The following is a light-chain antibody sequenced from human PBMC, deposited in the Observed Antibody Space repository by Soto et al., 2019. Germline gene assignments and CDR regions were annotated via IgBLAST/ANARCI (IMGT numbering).Light chain of an antibody. Sequence: QPVLTQTPSASASLGASVKLTCILSSGHSSNAIVWHQQQPEQGPRYLMKVSSDGSHSKGDGIPDRFSGSSSGAERYLTISSLQSEDEADYYCQTWGTGIWVFGGETKVTVL. CDR2: VSSDGSH. V-gene: IGLV4-69*01. J-gene: IGLJ3*02. CDR1: SGHSSNA. CDR3: QTWGTGIWV.